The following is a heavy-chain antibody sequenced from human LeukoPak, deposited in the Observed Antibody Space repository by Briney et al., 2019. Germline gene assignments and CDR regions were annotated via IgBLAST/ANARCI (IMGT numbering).Heavy chain of an antibody. J-gene: IGHJ5*02. Sequence: LSGRSLRLSCAAFGFTFDDYAMHWVRQAPGKGLEWVSGISWNSGSIGYADSVKGRFTISRDNAKNSLYLQMNSLRVEDTALYYCAKAGTLGYCSSTSCPFDPWGQGTLVTVSS. CDR3: AKAGTLGYCSSTSCPFDP. CDR1: GFTFDDYA. CDR2: ISWNSGSI. D-gene: IGHD2-2*01. V-gene: IGHV3-9*01.